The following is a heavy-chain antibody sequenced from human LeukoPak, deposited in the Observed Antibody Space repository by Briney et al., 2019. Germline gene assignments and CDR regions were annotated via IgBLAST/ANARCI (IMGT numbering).Heavy chain of an antibody. CDR3: AKEGGIAVGEGAFDI. CDR1: GFTFSSYG. V-gene: IGHV3-30*02. J-gene: IGHJ3*02. CDR2: IRYDGSNK. Sequence: GGSLRLSCAASGFTFSSYGMHWVRQAPGKGLEWVAFIRYDGSNKYYADSVKGRFTISRDNSKNTLYLQMNSLRAEDTAVYYCAKEGGIAVGEGAFDIWGQGTMVTVSS. D-gene: IGHD6-19*01.